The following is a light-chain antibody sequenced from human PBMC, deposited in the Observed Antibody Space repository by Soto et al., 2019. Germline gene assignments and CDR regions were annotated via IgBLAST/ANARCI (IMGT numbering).Light chain of an antibody. CDR3: GSWDSSLYAVV. J-gene: IGLJ2*01. V-gene: IGLV1-51*01. CDR2: DIN. Sequence: QFVLTQPPSVSAAPGQKVTISCSGSSSNIGKNFVSWYQQLPGTAPKLVVYDINKRPSGIPDRFSVSKSGTSATLAITGLQTGDEADYYCGSWDSSLYAVVFGGGTKLTVL. CDR1: SSNIGKNF.